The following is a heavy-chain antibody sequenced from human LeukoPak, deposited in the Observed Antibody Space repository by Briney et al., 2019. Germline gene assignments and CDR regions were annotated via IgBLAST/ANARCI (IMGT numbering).Heavy chain of an antibody. D-gene: IGHD3-22*01. CDR1: GFTFSSYS. Sequence: GGSLRLSCAASGFTFSSYSMNWVRQAPGKGLVWVSRIDTAGRSTSYVDSVKGRFTISRDNAKNTLYLQMNSLRAEDTAVYYCARVGGIYYYDSSGYSKGPFDYWGQGTLVTVSS. CDR2: IDTAGRST. J-gene: IGHJ4*02. CDR3: ARVGGIYYYDSSGYSKGPFDY. V-gene: IGHV3-74*01.